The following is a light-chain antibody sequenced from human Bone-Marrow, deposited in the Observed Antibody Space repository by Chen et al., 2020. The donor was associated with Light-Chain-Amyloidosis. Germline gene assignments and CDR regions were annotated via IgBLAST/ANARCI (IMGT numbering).Light chain of an antibody. CDR1: VLAKQF. J-gene: IGLJ2*01. V-gene: IGLV3-25*03. Sequence: YELTQSHSVSVSPGQTVKITCSGDVLAKQFGYWYQQKPGQAPLVVIHRDSERPSGIPERFSGAGSGTAVTLTISGVQAEDEAVYYCRAPGTEGKYMFFGGGTKLTV. CDR2: RDS. CDR3: RAPGTEGKYMF.